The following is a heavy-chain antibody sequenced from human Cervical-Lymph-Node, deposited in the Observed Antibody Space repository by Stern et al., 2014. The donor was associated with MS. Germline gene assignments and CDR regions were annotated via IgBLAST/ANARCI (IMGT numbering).Heavy chain of an antibody. J-gene: IGHJ4*02. V-gene: IGHV7-4-1*02. CDR2: ITTNTGSP. Sequence: QVQLVQSGSELKKPWASVKVSCKASGYTFTNYAVSWVRQPPGQGLHWMGWITTNTGSPTYAQDFTGRFVFSLDTSVSTAYLQISSLQPEDTAVYYCARVNRDGYSLSGYWGQGTLVTVSS. CDR1: GYTFTNYA. CDR3: ARVNRDGYSLSGY. D-gene: IGHD5-24*01.